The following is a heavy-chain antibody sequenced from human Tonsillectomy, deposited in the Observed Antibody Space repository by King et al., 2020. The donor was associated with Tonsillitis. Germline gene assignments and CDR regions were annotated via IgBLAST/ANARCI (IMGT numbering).Heavy chain of an antibody. J-gene: IGHJ4*02. D-gene: IGHD5-18*01. CDR2: ISGSGGDT. CDR3: ANDPATAVVSDY. CDR1: GFTFYSHS. Sequence: VQLVESGGGLVQPGGSLRLSCAASGFTFYSHSMSWVRQAPGKGLEWVSAISGSGGDTFYADSVKGRFTISRDNSRNTLYLQMNSLRAEDTAVYYCANDPATAVVSDYWGQGTLVTVSS. V-gene: IGHV3-23*04.